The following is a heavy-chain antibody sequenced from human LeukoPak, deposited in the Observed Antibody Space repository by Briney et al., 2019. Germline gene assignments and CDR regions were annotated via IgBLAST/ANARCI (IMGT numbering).Heavy chain of an antibody. D-gene: IGHD3-3*01. CDR1: GYTFTSYG. V-gene: IGHV1-18*01. J-gene: IGHJ4*02. CDR2: ISAYNGNT. CDR3: ARDSSYDFWSGYYNPHFGY. Sequence: GASVKVSCKASGYTFTSYGISWVRQAPGQGLEWMGWISAYNGNTNYAQKLQGRVTMTTDTSTSTAYMELRSLRSDDTAVYYCARDSSYDFWSGYYNPHFGYWGQGTLVTVSS.